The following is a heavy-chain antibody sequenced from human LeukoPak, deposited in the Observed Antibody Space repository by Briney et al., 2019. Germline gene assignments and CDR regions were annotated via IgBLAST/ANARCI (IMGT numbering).Heavy chain of an antibody. Sequence: PGGSLRLSCAASGFTFSSYSMNWVRQAPGKGLEWVSSISSSSSYIYYADSVKGRFTISRDNAKNSLYLQMNSLRAEDTAVYYCARVLGALRYFDWLLSPPYYFDYWGQGTLVTVSS. J-gene: IGHJ4*02. CDR1: GFTFSSYS. CDR3: ARVLGALRYFDWLLSPPYYFDY. D-gene: IGHD3-9*01. V-gene: IGHV3-21*01. CDR2: ISSSSSYI.